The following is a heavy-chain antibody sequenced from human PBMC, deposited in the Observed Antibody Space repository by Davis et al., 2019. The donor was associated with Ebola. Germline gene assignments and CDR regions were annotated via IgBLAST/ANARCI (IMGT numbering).Heavy chain of an antibody. CDR3: ASPSNYYYYYGMDV. J-gene: IGHJ6*02. Sequence: GGSLRLSCAASGFTFSSYWMNWVRQAPGKGLEWVSSISSSSSYIYYADSVKGRFTISRDNAKNSLYLQMNSLRAEDTAVYYCASPSNYYYYYGMDVWGQGTTVTVSS. CDR1: GFTFSSYW. D-gene: IGHD3-3*02. V-gene: IGHV3-21*01. CDR2: ISSSSSYI.